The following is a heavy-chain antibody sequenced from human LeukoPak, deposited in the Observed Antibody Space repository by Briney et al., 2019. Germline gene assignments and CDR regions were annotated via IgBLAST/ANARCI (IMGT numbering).Heavy chain of an antibody. Sequence: ASVKVSCKASGYTLTGYYMHWVRQAPGQGLEWMGWINPNSGGTNYAQKFQGRVTMTRDTSISTAYMELSRLRSDDTAVYYCARDYRIAAAGTYYYYMDVWGKGTTVTVSS. V-gene: IGHV1-2*02. CDR1: GYTLTGYY. CDR2: INPNSGGT. J-gene: IGHJ6*03. CDR3: ARDYRIAAAGTYYYYMDV. D-gene: IGHD6-13*01.